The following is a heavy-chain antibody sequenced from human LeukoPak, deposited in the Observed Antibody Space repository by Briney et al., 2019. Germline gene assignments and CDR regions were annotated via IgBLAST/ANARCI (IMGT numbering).Heavy chain of an antibody. D-gene: IGHD3-10*01. CDR3: ARVGRFGEFDP. Sequence: GGSLRLSCAASGFTFSSYSMNWVRQAPGKGLEWVSSISSSSSYIYYADSVKGRFTISRDNAKKSLYLQMNSLRAEDTAVYYCARVGRFGEFDPWGQGTLVTVSS. CDR2: ISSSSSYI. CDR1: GFTFSSYS. V-gene: IGHV3-21*01. J-gene: IGHJ5*02.